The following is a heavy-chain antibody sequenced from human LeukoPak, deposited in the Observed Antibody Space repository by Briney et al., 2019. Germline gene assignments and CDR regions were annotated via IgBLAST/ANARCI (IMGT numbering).Heavy chain of an antibody. CDR3: ARLWGDGYNLDY. Sequence: PSETLSLTCTVSGGSISSSNYYWGWIRQPPGKGLESIVSIYYRGSTYFNPSLKSPITISVDTSKNQFSLRLSPVTAADTAVYYCARLWGDGYNLDYWGQGTLVTVSS. CDR1: GGSISSSNYY. CDR2: IYYRGST. D-gene: IGHD5-24*01. V-gene: IGHV4-39*01. J-gene: IGHJ4*02.